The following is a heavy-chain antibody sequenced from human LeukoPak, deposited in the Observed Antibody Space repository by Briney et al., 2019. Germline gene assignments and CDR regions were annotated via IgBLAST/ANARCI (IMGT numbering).Heavy chain of an antibody. J-gene: IGHJ5*02. CDR3: ASGSTIYDILTGYYSSWFDP. CDR1: GGTFSSYA. CDR2: IIPIFGTA. V-gene: IGHV1-69*06. Sequence: GASVKVSCKASGGTFSSYAIGWVRQAPGQGLEWMGGIIPIFGTANYAQKFQGRVTITADKSTSTAYMELSSLRSEDTAVYYCASGSTIYDILTGYYSSWFDPWGQGTLVTVSS. D-gene: IGHD3-9*01.